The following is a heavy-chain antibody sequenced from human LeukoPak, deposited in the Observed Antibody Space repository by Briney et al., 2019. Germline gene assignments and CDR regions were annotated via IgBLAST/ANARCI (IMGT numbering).Heavy chain of an antibody. Sequence: ASVKVSCKASGYTFIAYYMHWVRQAPGQGLEWMGWINPNSGGTNYAQKFQGRVTMTRDTSISTAYMDLSRLRSDDTAVYYCARDARIIYTDWVPFDIWGQGTMVTVSS. V-gene: IGHV1-2*02. CDR3: ARDARIIYTDWVPFDI. CDR1: GYTFIAYY. CDR2: INPNSGGT. J-gene: IGHJ3*02. D-gene: IGHD3-16*01.